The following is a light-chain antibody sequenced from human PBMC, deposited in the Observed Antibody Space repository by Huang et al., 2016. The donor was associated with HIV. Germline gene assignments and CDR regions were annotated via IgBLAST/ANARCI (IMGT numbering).Light chain of an antibody. V-gene: IGKV1-39*01. CDR3: QQSYSTPRT. Sequence: DIQMTQSPSSLSASVGDRVTITCRASQSISSYLNWYQQKPGKAPNLLIYAASTLQSGFPSRFSGSGSGTDFTLIISSLQPEDFATYYCQQSYSTPRTFGPGTKVDIK. CDR2: AAS. J-gene: IGKJ3*01. CDR1: QSISSY.